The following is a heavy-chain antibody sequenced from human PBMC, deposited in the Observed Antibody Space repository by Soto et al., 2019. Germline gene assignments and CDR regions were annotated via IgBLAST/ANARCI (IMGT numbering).Heavy chain of an antibody. CDR1: GFTFSSYA. CDR2: ISGSGGST. V-gene: IGHV3-23*01. CDR3: AKVYYYDSSGYYYYFDY. J-gene: IGHJ4*02. D-gene: IGHD3-22*01. Sequence: PGGSLRLSCAASGFTFSSYAMSWVRQAPGKGLEWVSAISGSGGSTYYADSVKGRFTISRDNSKNTLYLQMNSLRAEDTAVYYCAKVYYYDSSGYYYYFDYWGQGTLVTVSS.